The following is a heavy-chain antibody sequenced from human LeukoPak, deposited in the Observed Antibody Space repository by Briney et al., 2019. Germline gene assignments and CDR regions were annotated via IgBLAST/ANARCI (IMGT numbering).Heavy chain of an antibody. CDR3: AREVSSSSGYYYYYYMDV. CDR2: IEQDGSEK. V-gene: IGHV3-7*01. CDR1: GFTFSSYW. D-gene: IGHD6-6*01. J-gene: IGHJ6*03. Sequence: GGSLRLSCAASGFTFSSYWMSWVRQAPGKGLEWVANIEQDGSEKYYVDSVKGRFTISRDNAKNSLYLQMNSLRAEDTAVYYCAREVSSSSGYYYYYYMDVWGKGTTVTVSS.